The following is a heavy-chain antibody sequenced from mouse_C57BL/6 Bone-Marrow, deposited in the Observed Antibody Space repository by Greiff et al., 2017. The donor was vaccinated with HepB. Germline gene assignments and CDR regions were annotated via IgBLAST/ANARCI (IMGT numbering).Heavy chain of an antibody. J-gene: IGHJ3*01. CDR3: AREGNLAWFAY. CDR1: GFTFSSYA. D-gene: IGHD2-1*01. CDR2: ISDGGSYT. Sequence: EVQVVESGGGLVKPGGSLKLSCAASGFTFSSYAMSWVRQTPEKRLEWVATISDGGSYTYYPDNVKGRFTISRDNAKNNLYLQMSHLKSEDTAMYYCAREGNLAWFAYGDQGTLVTVSA. V-gene: IGHV5-4*01.